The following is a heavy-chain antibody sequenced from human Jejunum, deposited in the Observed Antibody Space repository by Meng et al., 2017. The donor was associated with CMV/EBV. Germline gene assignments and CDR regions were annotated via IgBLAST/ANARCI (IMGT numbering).Heavy chain of an antibody. V-gene: IGHV1-46*01. CDR2: INPSGYNT. Sequence: KASGYIFTDSYIHWVRQAPGQGLEWMALINPSGYNTNYTQKFQGRITVTRDTSTRTVYMELNNLTFEDTAVYYCAKEGVLYGMDVWGQGTTVTVSS. CDR3: AKEGVLYGMDV. D-gene: IGHD4/OR15-4a*01. J-gene: IGHJ6*02. CDR1: GYIFTDSY.